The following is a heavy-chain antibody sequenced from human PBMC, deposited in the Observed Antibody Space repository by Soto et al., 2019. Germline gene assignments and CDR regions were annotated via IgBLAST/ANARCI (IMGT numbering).Heavy chain of an antibody. V-gene: IGHV1-69*06. Sequence: ASVKVSCKASGGTFSSYAISWVRQAPGQGLEWMGGIIPIFGTANYAQKFQGRVTITADKSTSTAYMELSSLRSEDTAVYYCAREISKEQLVPGYYYYYYGMDVWGQGTTVTVSS. CDR3: AREISKEQLVPGYYYYYYGMDV. D-gene: IGHD6-13*01. CDR1: GGTFSSYA. J-gene: IGHJ6*02. CDR2: IIPIFGTA.